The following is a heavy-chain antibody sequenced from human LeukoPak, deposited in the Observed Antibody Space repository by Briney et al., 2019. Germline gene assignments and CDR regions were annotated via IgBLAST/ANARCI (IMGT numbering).Heavy chain of an antibody. CDR3: AKSSSGDYDTGANWFDP. CDR2: ISGSGGST. D-gene: IGHD4-17*01. CDR1: GFTFSSYA. J-gene: IGHJ5*02. Sequence: GGSLRLSCAASGFTFSSYAMSWVRQAPGKGLEWVSAISGSGGSTYYADSVKGRFTISRDNSKNTLYLQMISLRAEDTAVYYCAKSSSGDYDTGANWFDPWGQGTLVTVSS. V-gene: IGHV3-23*01.